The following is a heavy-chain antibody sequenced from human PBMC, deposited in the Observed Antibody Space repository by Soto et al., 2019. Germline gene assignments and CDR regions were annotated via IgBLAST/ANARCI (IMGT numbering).Heavy chain of an antibody. Sequence: ASVKVSCKSSGYTFSMSGISWVRQAPGQGLEWMGWINPNSGGTNYAQKFQGWVTMTRDTSISTAYMELSRLRSDDTAVYYCARDGVVYYYDSSGRYYYYYGMDVWGQGTTVTVSS. V-gene: IGHV1-2*04. CDR1: GYTFSMSG. CDR2: INPNSGGT. CDR3: ARDGVVYYYDSSGRYYYYYGMDV. J-gene: IGHJ6*02. D-gene: IGHD3-22*01.